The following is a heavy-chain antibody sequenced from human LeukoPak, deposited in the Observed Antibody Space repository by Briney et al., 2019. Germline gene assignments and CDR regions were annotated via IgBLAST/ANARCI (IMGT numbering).Heavy chain of an antibody. J-gene: IGHJ4*02. CDR2: INHSGST. CDR3: ARVGVGGRATRYYFDY. D-gene: IGHD3-16*01. V-gene: IGHV4-34*01. CDR1: GGSFSGYY. Sequence: SETLSLTCAVYGGSFSGYYWSWIRQPPGKGLEWIGEINHSGSTNYNPSLKSRVTISVDTSKNQFSLKLSSVTAADTAVYYCARVGVGGRATRYYFDYWGQGTLVTVSS.